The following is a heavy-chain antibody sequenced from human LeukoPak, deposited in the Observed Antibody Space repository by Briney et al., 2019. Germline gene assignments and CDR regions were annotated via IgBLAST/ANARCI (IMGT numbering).Heavy chain of an antibody. CDR3: ASAFGYSGYGYYFDY. Sequence: SETLSLTCAVFGYSISSGYYWGWIRQPPGKGLERIGSIYHSGSTYYNPSLKSRVTISVDTSKNQFSLKLSSVTAADTAVYYCASAFGYSGYGYYFDYWGQGTLVTVSS. CDR2: IYHSGST. V-gene: IGHV4-38-2*01. D-gene: IGHD5-12*01. CDR1: GYSISSGYY. J-gene: IGHJ4*02.